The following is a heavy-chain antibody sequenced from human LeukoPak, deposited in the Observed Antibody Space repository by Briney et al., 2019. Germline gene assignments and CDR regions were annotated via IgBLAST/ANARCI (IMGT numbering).Heavy chain of an antibody. Sequence: PSETLSLTCTVSGGSISSYYWSWIRQPPGKGLEWIGYIYYSGSTNYNPSLKSRVTISVDTSKNQFSLKLSSVTAADTAVYYCASTIFGYYFDYWGQGTLVTVSS. V-gene: IGHV4-59*01. J-gene: IGHJ4*02. CDR1: GGSISSYY. CDR2: IYYSGST. CDR3: ASTIFGYYFDY. D-gene: IGHD3-3*01.